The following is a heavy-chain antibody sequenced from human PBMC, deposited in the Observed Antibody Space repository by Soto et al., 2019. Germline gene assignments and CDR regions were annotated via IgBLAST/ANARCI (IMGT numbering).Heavy chain of an antibody. CDR2: IYSGGST. D-gene: IGHD3-3*01. CDR3: AREGADFWSGQYYFDY. V-gene: IGHV3-53*02. Sequence: EVQLVETGGGLIQPGGSLRLSCAASGFTVSSNYMSWVRQAPGKGLEWVSVIYSGGSTYYADSVKVTFTISRDNYKNTLYLQMNSPRAEDTAVYYCAREGADFWSGQYYFDYWGQGTLVTVSS. J-gene: IGHJ4*02. CDR1: GFTVSSNY.